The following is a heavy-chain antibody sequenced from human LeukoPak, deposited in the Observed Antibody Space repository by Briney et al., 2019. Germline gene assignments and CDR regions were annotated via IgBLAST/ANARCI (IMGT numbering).Heavy chain of an antibody. CDR1: GGSISSYY. Sequence: SETLSLTCTVSGGSISSYYWSWIRQPPGKGLEWIGYIYYSGSTNYNPSLKSRVTISVDTSKNQFSLKLSSVTAADTAVYYCARVAPSETGYYFGSSIYYYYYMDVWGKGTTVTVSS. J-gene: IGHJ6*03. CDR3: ARVAPSETGYYFGSSIYYYYYMDV. D-gene: IGHD3-9*01. CDR2: IYYSGST. V-gene: IGHV4-59*12.